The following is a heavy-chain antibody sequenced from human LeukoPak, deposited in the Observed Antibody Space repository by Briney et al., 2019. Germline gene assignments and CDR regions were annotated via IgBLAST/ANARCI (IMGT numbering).Heavy chain of an antibody. V-gene: IGHV3-23*01. CDR1: GFTFSSHA. CDR3: AIAQGLCSSGSCYPRAYSFDY. J-gene: IGHJ4*02. D-gene: IGHD2-15*01. Sequence: GGSLRLSCAASGFTFSSHAMTWVRQAPGKGLEWVSAISGSGVYTYYADSVKGRFTISRDNSKNTLYLQINSLRADDTAVYYCAIAQGLCSSGSCYPRAYSFDYWGQGILVTVSS. CDR2: ISGSGVYT.